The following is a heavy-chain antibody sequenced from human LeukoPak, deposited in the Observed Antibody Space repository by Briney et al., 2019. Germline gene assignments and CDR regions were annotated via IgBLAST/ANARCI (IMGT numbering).Heavy chain of an antibody. D-gene: IGHD3-3*01. Sequence: SQTLSLTCAISGDSVSSNSVAWNWIRQSPSRGLEWQGRTYYRSKWYNDYAVSVKSRITINPDTSKNQFSLQLKSVTPEDTAVYYCARDNRGDFWSGYPSYYMDVWGKGTTVTVSS. CDR2: TYYRSKWYN. CDR1: GDSVSSNSVA. CDR3: ARDNRGDFWSGYPSYYMDV. V-gene: IGHV6-1*01. J-gene: IGHJ6*03.